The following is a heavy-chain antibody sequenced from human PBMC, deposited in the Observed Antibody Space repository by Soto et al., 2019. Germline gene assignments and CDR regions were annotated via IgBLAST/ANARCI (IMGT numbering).Heavy chain of an antibody. CDR3: ARGSRVKIPAASGRDYYYHGLDV. CDR2: INHRGST. D-gene: IGHD6-25*01. CDR1: GGSFSGYY. V-gene: IGHV4-34*01. Sequence: QVQLQQWGAGLLKPSETLSLTCAVYGGSFSGYYWSWIRQPPGKGLEWIGEINHRGSTNYNPSLKRRVTISVDTFKNQFSLKLNSVTAADTAVYYCARGSRVKIPAASGRDYYYHGLDVWGQGTAVTVSS. J-gene: IGHJ6*02.